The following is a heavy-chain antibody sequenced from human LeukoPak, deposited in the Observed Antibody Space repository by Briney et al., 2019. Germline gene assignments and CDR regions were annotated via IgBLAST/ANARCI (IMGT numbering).Heavy chain of an antibody. D-gene: IGHD3-3*01. V-gene: IGHV1-18*01. Sequence: ASVKVSCKASGYTFTSYGISWVRQAPGQGLEWMGWISAYNGNTNYAQKLQGRVTMTTDTSTSTAYMELRSLRSDDTAVYYCAREGRTYYDFWSGPNWFDPWGQGTLVTVSS. CDR3: AREGRTYYDFWSGPNWFDP. CDR2: ISAYNGNT. J-gene: IGHJ5*02. CDR1: GYTFTSYG.